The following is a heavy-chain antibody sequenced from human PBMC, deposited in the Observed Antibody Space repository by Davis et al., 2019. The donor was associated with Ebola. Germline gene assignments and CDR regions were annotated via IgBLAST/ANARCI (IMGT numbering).Heavy chain of an antibody. J-gene: IGHJ4*02. V-gene: IGHV1-69*13. Sequence: SVKVSCKASGGTFSSYAISWVRQAPGQGLEWMGGIIPIFGTANYAQKFQGRVTITADESTSTAYMEVSSLRFEDTAIYYCARGSSDYYASGSYSNPFDYWGRGTLVTVSS. CDR3: ARGSSDYYASGSYSNPFDY. D-gene: IGHD3-10*01. CDR1: GGTFSSYA. CDR2: IIPIFGTA.